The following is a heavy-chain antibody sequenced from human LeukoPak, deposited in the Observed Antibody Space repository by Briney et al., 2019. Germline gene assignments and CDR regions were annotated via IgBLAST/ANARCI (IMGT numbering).Heavy chain of an antibody. CDR1: GYTFTGYY. Sequence: ASVKVSCKASGYTFTGYYIHWVRQAPGQGLEWVGWINPNSGGTNYAQKFQGRVTMTRDTSTTYMELSRLTSADTAVYFCARAYSGYEAFDSWGQGTLSPSPQ. D-gene: IGHD5-12*01. J-gene: IGHJ4*02. V-gene: IGHV1-2*02. CDR3: ARAYSGYEAFDS. CDR2: INPNSGGT.